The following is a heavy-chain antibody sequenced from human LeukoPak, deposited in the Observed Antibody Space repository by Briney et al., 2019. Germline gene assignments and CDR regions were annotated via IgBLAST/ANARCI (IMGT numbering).Heavy chain of an antibody. J-gene: IGHJ4*02. CDR1: GFTFSSYA. CDR2: ISGSGGST. V-gene: IGHV3-23*01. Sequence: PGGSLRLSCAASGFTFSSYAMSWARQAPGKGLEWVSAISGSGGSTYYADSVKGRFTISRDNSKNTLYLQMNSLRAEDTAVYYCAKERVLWFGESLDYWGQGTLVTVSS. D-gene: IGHD3-10*01. CDR3: AKERVLWFGESLDY.